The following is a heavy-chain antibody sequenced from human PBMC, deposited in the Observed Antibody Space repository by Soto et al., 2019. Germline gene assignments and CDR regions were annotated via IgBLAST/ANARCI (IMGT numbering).Heavy chain of an antibody. Sequence: GASVKVSCKASGYTFTSYYMPWVRQAPGQGLEWMGIINPSGGSTSYAQKFQGRVTMTRDTSTSTVHMELSSLRSEDTAVYYCARVSGETETTYYFDYWGQETLVTVSS. V-gene: IGHV1-46*01. CDR2: INPSGGST. J-gene: IGHJ4*02. D-gene: IGHD1-7*01. CDR1: GYTFTSYY. CDR3: ARVSGETETTYYFDY.